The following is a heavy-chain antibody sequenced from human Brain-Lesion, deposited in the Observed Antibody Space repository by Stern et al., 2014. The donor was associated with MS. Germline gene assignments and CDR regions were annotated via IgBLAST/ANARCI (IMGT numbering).Heavy chain of an antibody. V-gene: IGHV5-51*01. D-gene: IGHD1-26*01. CDR2: IYPGDSDT. CDR3: ARLFSGSYYYFDS. CDR1: GYSFTSYW. J-gene: IGHJ4*02. Sequence: EVQLGESGAEVKKPGESLKISCKGSGYSFTSYWIGWVRQIPGKGLEGMGIIYPGDSDTRYSPSFQGQVTISADKSISTAYLQWSSLKASETAMYYCARLFSGSYYYFDSWGQGTLVTVSS.